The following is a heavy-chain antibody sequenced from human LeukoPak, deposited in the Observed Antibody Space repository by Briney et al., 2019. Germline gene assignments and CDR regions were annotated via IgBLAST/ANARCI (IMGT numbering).Heavy chain of an antibody. Sequence: SGPTLVNPTQTLTLTCTFSGFSLKTPKMCVAWIRQPPGKALEWLGHIDWDGDDFYRTSLQTRLAISKGASENQVLLTVTDVDAIDTGTYYCARAQVQEDGETDFNYYYLDVWGEGTTVTVSS. CDR3: ARAQVQEDGETDFNYYYLDV. J-gene: IGHJ6*03. V-gene: IGHV2-70*17. CDR1: GFSLKTPKMC. D-gene: IGHD4-17*01. CDR2: IDWDGDD.